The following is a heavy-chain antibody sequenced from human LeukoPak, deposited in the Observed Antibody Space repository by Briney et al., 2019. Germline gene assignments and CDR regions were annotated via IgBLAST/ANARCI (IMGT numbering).Heavy chain of an antibody. V-gene: IGHV3-11*01. CDR2: ISSSGSTI. D-gene: IGHD3-3*01. Sequence: GGSLRLSCAASGFTFSDYYMSWIRQAPGKGLEWVSYISSSGSTIYYADSVKGRFTISRDNAKNALYLQMNSLRAEDTAVYYCARRDDYNWFDPWGQGTLVTVSS. J-gene: IGHJ5*02. CDR1: GFTFSDYY. CDR3: ARRDDYNWFDP.